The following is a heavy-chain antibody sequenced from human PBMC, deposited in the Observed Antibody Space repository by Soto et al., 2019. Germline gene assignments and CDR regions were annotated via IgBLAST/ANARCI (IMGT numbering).Heavy chain of an antibody. V-gene: IGHV2-5*02. CDR2: IYWDDDK. CDR3: ARALGSWGAYYFDY. D-gene: IGHD3-16*01. Sequence: QITLKESGPTLVKPTQTLTLTCTVSGFSLNTYGVGVGRIRQPPGKALEWLALIYWDDDKRYSPSLKSRLTITKDTSKNQVVLTMTNMDPVDTVTYYCARALGSWGAYYFDYWCQGTLVTGSS. J-gene: IGHJ4*02. CDR1: GFSLNTYGVG.